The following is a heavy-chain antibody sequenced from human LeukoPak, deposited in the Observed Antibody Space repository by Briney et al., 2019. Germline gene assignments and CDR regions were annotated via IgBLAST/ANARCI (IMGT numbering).Heavy chain of an antibody. Sequence: GGSLRLSCAASGFTFRGYWMSWVRQAPGKGLGWGANIKQDGSEKYYVDSVRGRFTISRDNAKNSLYLQMNSLRAEDTAVYYCARLREITFGGVIGIDYWGQGTLVTVSS. CDR1: GFTFRGYW. J-gene: IGHJ4*02. V-gene: IGHV3-7*01. D-gene: IGHD3-16*02. CDR2: IKQDGSEK. CDR3: ARLREITFGGVIGIDY.